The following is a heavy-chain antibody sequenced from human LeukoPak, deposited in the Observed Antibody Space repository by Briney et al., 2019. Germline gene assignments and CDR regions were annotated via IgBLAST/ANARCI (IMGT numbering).Heavy chain of an antibody. CDR1: GYTFTSYD. D-gene: IGHD1-26*01. CDR3: ARRIVGATRHHYYYYMDV. J-gene: IGHJ6*03. V-gene: IGHV1-8*03. Sequence: ASVKVSCKASGYTFTSYDINWVRQATGQGLEWMGWMNPNSGNTGYAQKFQGRVTITRNTSISTAYMELSGLRSEDTAVYYCARRIVGATRHHYYYYMDVWGKGTTVTVSS. CDR2: MNPNSGNT.